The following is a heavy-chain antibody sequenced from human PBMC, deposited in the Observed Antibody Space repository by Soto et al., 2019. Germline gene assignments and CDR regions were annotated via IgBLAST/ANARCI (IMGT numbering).Heavy chain of an antibody. CDR2: ISAYNGNS. CDR1: GYNFPTYG. Sequence: GASVKVSCKASGYNFPTYGISWVRQAPGQGLEWMGRISAYNGNSNYAQKLQGRVTMTTDTSTSTAYMELRSLRSDDTAVYYCARDRWIWEDNLYYYDSSGHYTEFDYWGQGTLVTVSS. V-gene: IGHV1-18*01. CDR3: ARDRWIWEDNLYYYDSSGHYTEFDY. J-gene: IGHJ4*02. D-gene: IGHD3-22*01.